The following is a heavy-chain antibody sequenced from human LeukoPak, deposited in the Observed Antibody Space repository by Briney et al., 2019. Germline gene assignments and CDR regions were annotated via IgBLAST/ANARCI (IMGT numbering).Heavy chain of an antibody. D-gene: IGHD5-24*01. CDR2: IDSSGST. J-gene: IGHJ6*03. CDR1: GGSISSGSDY. CDR3: ARVRRSDGYNFLYYYYYYMDV. Sequence: SETLSLTCTDSGGSISSGSDYWSWIRQPAGKGLEWIGRIDSSGSTSYNPSLKSRLTISVATSKNQFSLKLSSVTAADTAVYYCARVRRSDGYNFLYYYYYYMDVWGKGTTVTISS. V-gene: IGHV4-61*10.